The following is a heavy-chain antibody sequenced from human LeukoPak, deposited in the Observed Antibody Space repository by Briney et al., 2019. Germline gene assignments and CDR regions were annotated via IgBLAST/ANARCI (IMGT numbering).Heavy chain of an antibody. D-gene: IGHD6-13*01. CDR1: GGSISSYY. CDR3: ARARVQLEMDY. Sequence: SETLSLTCTVSGGSISSYYWSWIRQPPGKGLEWIGYISYSGSTNYNPSLKSRVTISVDTSKNQFSLKLTSVTAADTAVYYCARARVQLEMDYWGQGTLVTVSS. V-gene: IGHV4-59*01. J-gene: IGHJ4*02. CDR2: ISYSGST.